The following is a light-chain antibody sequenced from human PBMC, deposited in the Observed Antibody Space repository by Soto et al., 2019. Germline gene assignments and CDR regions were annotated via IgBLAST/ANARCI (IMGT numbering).Light chain of an antibody. CDR1: QGIRSN. CDR2: GAS. CDR3: QQYNNWPPRT. Sequence: EIIMTQSPATLSVSPGEGATLSCRASQGIRSNLAWYQQRPGQAPRLLIYGASTRAAGVPARFSGRXSGTEFTLTIRSLHSEDFAVYYYQQYNNWPPRTFGQGTKVDIK. V-gene: IGKV3-15*01. J-gene: IGKJ1*01.